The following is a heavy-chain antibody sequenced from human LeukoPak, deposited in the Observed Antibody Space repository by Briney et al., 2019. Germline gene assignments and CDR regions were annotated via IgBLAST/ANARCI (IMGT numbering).Heavy chain of an antibody. D-gene: IGHD4-23*01. Sequence: GGSLRLSCAASGFTFSSYSMNWVRQAPDKGLEWVAVIWYDGSNKYYADSVKGRFTISRDNAKNSLYLQMNSLRAEDTAVYYCATRNGGWSVWGQGTLVTVSS. CDR1: GFTFSSYS. V-gene: IGHV3-33*03. CDR3: ATRNGGWSV. CDR2: IWYDGSNK. J-gene: IGHJ4*02.